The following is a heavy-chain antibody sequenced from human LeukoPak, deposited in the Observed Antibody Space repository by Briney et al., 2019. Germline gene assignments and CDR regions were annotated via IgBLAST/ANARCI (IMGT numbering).Heavy chain of an antibody. CDR3: SGSAAQSWFDSDY. D-gene: IGHD3-10*01. Sequence: GGTLILSCAASGFTFSTYWMHWDRQAPGKGLVWVSRIKGDGSSTLYANSVMGRYTISRDNAKNTLYLQMTSLRAEDTAVYYCSGSAAQSWFDSDYRGTGTLV. CDR2: IKGDGSST. CDR1: GFTFSTYW. V-gene: IGHV3-74*03. J-gene: IGHJ4*02.